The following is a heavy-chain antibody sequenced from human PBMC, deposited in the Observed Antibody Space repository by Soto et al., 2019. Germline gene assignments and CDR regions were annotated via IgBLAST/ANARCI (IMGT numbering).Heavy chain of an antibody. CDR2: INHSGST. Sequence: QVQLQQWGAGLLKPSETLSLTCAVYGGSFSGYYWSWIRQPPGKGLEWIGEINHSGSTNYNPSLKRRVTISVDTSKNQFSLKLSSVTAADTAVYYCARIGYGSGSRPNFDYWGQGTLVTVSS. D-gene: IGHD3-10*01. CDR3: ARIGYGSGSRPNFDY. V-gene: IGHV4-34*01. CDR1: GGSFSGYY. J-gene: IGHJ4*02.